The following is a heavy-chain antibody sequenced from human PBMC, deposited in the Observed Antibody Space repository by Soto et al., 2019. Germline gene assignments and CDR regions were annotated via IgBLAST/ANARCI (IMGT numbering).Heavy chain of an antibody. J-gene: IGHJ4*02. Sequence: PGGSLRLSCAASGFSFASYSMNWLRQAPGKGLEWVAVVSIGGSTHYADSVRGRFTISRDNSKNTLSLQMNSLTAEDTAVYFCAKRRGAGGHFDYWGQGALVTVSS. D-gene: IGHD2-15*01. CDR1: GFSFASYS. CDR2: VSIGGST. CDR3: AKRRGAGGHFDY. V-gene: IGHV3-23*01.